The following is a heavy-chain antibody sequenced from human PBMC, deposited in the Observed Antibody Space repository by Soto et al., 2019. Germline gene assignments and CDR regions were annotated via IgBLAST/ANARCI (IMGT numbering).Heavy chain of an antibody. CDR1: GFSLTTSGVG. D-gene: IGHD1-7*01. V-gene: IGHV2-5*02. CDR2: IYWDDDK. CDR3: AHRLDYRSNWDSGWFDP. Sequence: QITLKESGPTLVIPTQTLTLTCTFSGFSLTTSGVGVGWFRQPPGEALEWLALIYWDDDKRYNPSLRTKLTITKDTSKHKVILTMTNMDPVDTATYYCAHRLDYRSNWDSGWFDPWGQGTLVTVSS. J-gene: IGHJ5*02.